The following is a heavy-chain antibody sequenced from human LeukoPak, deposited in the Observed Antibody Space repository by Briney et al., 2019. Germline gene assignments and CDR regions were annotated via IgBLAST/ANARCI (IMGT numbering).Heavy chain of an antibody. CDR3: AKDEYSSSSWADY. D-gene: IGHD6-6*01. J-gene: IGHJ4*02. Sequence: GGSLRLSCAASGFTFSSYSMNWVRQAPGKGLEWVSSISSSSSYIYYADSVKDRFTISRDNAKNSLYLQMNSLRAEDTAVYYCAKDEYSSSSWADYWGQGTLVTVSS. V-gene: IGHV3-21*04. CDR1: GFTFSSYS. CDR2: ISSSSSYI.